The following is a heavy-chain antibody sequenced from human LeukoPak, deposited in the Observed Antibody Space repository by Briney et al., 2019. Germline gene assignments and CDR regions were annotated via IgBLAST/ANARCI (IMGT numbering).Heavy chain of an antibody. D-gene: IGHD6-19*01. V-gene: IGHV3-7*01. J-gene: IGHJ4*02. CDR3: VRGSGWVFGY. CDR2: INQDGSEK. CDR1: GFTFSIYW. Sequence: PGGSLRLSCAVSGFTFSIYWMSWVRQAPGKGLEWVANINQDGSEKNYVDSVKGRFTISRDNAKNSLYLQMNSLRAEDTAVYYCVRGSGWVFGYWGQGTVVTVSS.